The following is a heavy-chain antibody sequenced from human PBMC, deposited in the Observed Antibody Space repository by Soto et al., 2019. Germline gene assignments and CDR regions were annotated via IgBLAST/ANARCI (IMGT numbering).Heavy chain of an antibody. CDR2: ISSSSSTI. V-gene: IGHV3-48*02. Sequence: SLRLSCASSGFTFSSYSMNWVRQAPGKGLEWVSYISSSSSTIYYADSVKGRFTISRDNAKNSLYLQMNSLRDEDTAVYYCARGKYYDSSGPYDAFDIWGQGTMVTVSS. J-gene: IGHJ3*02. CDR3: ARGKYYDSSGPYDAFDI. CDR1: GFTFSSYS. D-gene: IGHD3-22*01.